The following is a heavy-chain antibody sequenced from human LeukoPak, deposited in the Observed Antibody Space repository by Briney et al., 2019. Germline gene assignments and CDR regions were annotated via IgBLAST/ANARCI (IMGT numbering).Heavy chain of an antibody. CDR2: INHSGST. V-gene: IGHV4-34*08. D-gene: IGHD2-2*01. CDR1: GFTFSSYA. Sequence: PGGSLRLSCAASGFTFSSYAMSWVRQAPGKGLEWIGEINHSGSTNYNPSLKSRVTISVDTSKNQFSLKLSSVTAADTAVYYCAPRPYCSSTSCYEYYWGQGTLVTVSS. J-gene: IGHJ4*02. CDR3: APRPYCSSTSCYEYY.